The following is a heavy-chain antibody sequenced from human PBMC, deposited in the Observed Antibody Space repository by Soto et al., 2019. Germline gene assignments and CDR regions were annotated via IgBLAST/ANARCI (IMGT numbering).Heavy chain of an antibody. CDR2: IYYSGST. V-gene: IGHV4-28*01. CDR1: GYSISSSNW. J-gene: IGHJ5*02. Sequence: ETLSLTCAVSGYSISSSNWWGWIRQPPGKGLEWIGYIYYSGSTYYNPSLKSRVTMSVDTSKNQFSLKLSSVTAVDTAVYYCARSFSQPDWFDPWGQGTLVTVSS. CDR3: ARSFSQPDWFDP. D-gene: IGHD2-2*01.